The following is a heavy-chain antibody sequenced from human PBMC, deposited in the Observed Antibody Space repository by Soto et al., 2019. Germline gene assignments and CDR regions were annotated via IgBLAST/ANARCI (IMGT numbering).Heavy chain of an antibody. CDR1: GFTFSSYG. CDR2: ISYEGSNK. CDR3: APWFGAFDY. V-gene: IGHV3-30*03. D-gene: IGHD3-10*01. J-gene: IGHJ4*02. Sequence: QVQLVESGGGVVQPGRSLRLSCAASGFTFSSYGMHWVRQAPGKGLEWVAVISYEGSNKYYADSVKGRFTISRDNSKTTLYLQMNSLRADDTAVYYCAPWFGAFDYWGQGTLVTVSS.